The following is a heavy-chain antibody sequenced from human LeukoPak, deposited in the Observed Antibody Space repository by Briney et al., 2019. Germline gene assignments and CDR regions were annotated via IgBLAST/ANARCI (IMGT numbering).Heavy chain of an antibody. CDR3: ARLSWLRYENY. CDR2: ISSSSSYI. Sequence: NAGGSLRLXCAASGFTFSSYSMNWVRQAPGKGLEWVSSISSSSSYIYYADSVKGRFTISRDNAKNSLYLQMNSLRAEDTAVYYCARLSWLRYENYWGQGTLVTVSS. V-gene: IGHV3-21*01. J-gene: IGHJ4*02. D-gene: IGHD5-12*01. CDR1: GFTFSSYS.